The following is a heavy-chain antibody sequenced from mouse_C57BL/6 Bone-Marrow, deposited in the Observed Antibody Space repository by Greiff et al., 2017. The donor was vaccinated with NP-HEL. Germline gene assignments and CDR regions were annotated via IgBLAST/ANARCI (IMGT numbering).Heavy chain of an antibody. CDR2: IDPEDGDT. CDR3: TTVNYYGSSYGVDY. D-gene: IGHD1-1*01. V-gene: IGHV14-1*01. J-gene: IGHJ4*01. CDR1: GFNIKDYY. Sequence: VQLQQSGAELVRPGASVKLSCTASGFNIKDYYMHWVKQRPEQGLEWIGRIDPEDGDTEYAPKFQGKATMTADTSSNTAYLQLSSLTSEDTAVYYCTTVNYYGSSYGVDYWGQGTSVTVSS.